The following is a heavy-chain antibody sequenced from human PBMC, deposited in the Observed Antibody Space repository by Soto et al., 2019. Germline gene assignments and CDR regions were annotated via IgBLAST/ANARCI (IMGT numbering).Heavy chain of an antibody. Sequence: QVTLKESGPVLVKPTETLTLTCTVSGFSLSNARMGVSWIRQPPGKALEWLAHIFSNDETAYITSLKTRLTISKDTANCQVVLTMGNMDPVDTATYYCARTVARMNLDYWGQGTLVTVSS. D-gene: IGHD2-21*01. V-gene: IGHV2-26*01. J-gene: IGHJ4*02. CDR3: ARTVARMNLDY. CDR1: GFSLSNARMG. CDR2: IFSNDET.